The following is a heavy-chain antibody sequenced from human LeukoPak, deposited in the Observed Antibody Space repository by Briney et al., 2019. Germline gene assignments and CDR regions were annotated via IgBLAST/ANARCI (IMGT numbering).Heavy chain of an antibody. CDR1: GYTFAGYY. D-gene: IGHD3-22*01. CDR2: INPNSSGT. J-gene: IGHJ5*02. CDR3: ARDINGYYYDSHGYYPTDL. V-gene: IGHV1-2*02. Sequence: ASVKVSCKASGYTFAGYYMHWVRQAPGQGLEWMGWINPNSSGTNYAQKFQGRVTMTRDTSISTAYMELSRLRSDDTAVYYCARDINGYYYDSHGYYPTDLWGQGTLVTVSS.